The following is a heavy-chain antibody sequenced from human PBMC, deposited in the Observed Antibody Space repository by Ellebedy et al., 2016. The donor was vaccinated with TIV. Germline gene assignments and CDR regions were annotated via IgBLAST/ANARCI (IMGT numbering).Heavy chain of an antibody. Sequence: GESLKISCTVSGITFSNRWMHWARQVPGKGLVWVSIIFSDGGNPNSTDSVRGRFTISSDNAKNTLFLQMASLRAEDKGVYYCISASYGSGSSLEYWGQGTLVTVSP. CDR3: ISASYGSGSSLEY. J-gene: IGHJ4*02. D-gene: IGHD3-10*01. CDR2: IFSDGGNP. V-gene: IGHV3-74*01. CDR1: GITFSNRW.